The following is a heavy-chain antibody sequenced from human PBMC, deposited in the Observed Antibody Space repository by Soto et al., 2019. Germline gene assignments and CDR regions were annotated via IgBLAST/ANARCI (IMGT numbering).Heavy chain of an antibody. V-gene: IGHV3-30-3*01. CDR1: GFTFSSYA. D-gene: IGHD3-22*01. CDR3: ARDLYYYDSSGYNDY. Sequence: PGGSLRLSCAASGFTFSSYAMHWVRQAPGKGLEWVAVISYDGSNKYYADPVKGRFTISRDNSKNTLYLQMNSLRAEDTAVYYCARDLYYYDSSGYNDYWGQGTLVTVSS. J-gene: IGHJ4*02. CDR2: ISYDGSNK.